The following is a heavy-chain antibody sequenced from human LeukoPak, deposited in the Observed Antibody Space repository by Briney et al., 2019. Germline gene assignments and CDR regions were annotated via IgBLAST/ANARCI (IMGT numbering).Heavy chain of an antibody. CDR2: IYPRDSDT. D-gene: IGHD6-13*01. V-gene: IGHV5-51*01. Sequence: ESLKIPCKSFGYSFTSYPYGWGRKMPGKGLEWMGFIYPRDSDTRYSPSCQGQVTISADQSISTAYLQWSSLKASDTAIYYCARTGYIRSSSDYWGQGTLVTVSS. CDR1: GYSFTSYP. J-gene: IGHJ4*02. CDR3: ARTGYIRSSSDY.